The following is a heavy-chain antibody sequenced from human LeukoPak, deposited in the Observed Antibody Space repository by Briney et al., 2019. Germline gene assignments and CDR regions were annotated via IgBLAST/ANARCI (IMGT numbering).Heavy chain of an antibody. CDR1: GFTISNYA. J-gene: IGHJ4*02. V-gene: IGHV3-23*01. D-gene: IGHD6-25*01. CDR2: IGSGGGT. Sequence: GGSLRLSCATSGFTISNYAMSWVRQAPGKGLEWLSTIGSGGGTYYADSVKGRFTISRDNSINTLYLQMNSLRAEDTALYYCANRGRYYFDYWGQGTLVTVSS. CDR3: ANRGRYYFDY.